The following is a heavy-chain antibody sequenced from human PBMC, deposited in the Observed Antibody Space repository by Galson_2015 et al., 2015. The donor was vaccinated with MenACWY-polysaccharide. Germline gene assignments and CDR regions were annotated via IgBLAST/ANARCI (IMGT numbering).Heavy chain of an antibody. V-gene: IGHV3-9*01. CDR2: ISWKSITM. D-gene: IGHD6-13*01. CDR3: VKGLTSIPGIAAGGFDS. Sequence: SLRLSCAASGFRFGDYAMHWVRQAPGKGLEWVTGISWKSITMGQADAVKGRSTISRDNAKNSIYLQMNSLEPEDTAVYYCVKGLTSIPGIAAGGFDSWGQGTLVTVSS. J-gene: IGHJ4*02. CDR1: GFRFGDYA.